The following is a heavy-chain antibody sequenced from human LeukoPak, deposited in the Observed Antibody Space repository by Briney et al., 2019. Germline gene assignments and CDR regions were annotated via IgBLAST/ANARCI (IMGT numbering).Heavy chain of an antibody. CDR2: ISSSRSYI. J-gene: IGHJ4*02. V-gene: IGHV3-21*01. Sequence: PGGSLRLSCAASGFTFSSYSMNWVRQAPGKGLEWVSSISSSRSYIYYADSVKGRFTISRDNAKNSLYLQMNSLRAEDTAVYYCARLPFQDIAAAGMVDYWGQGTLVTVSS. CDR3: ARLPFQDIAAAGMVDY. CDR1: GFTFSSYS. D-gene: IGHD6-13*01.